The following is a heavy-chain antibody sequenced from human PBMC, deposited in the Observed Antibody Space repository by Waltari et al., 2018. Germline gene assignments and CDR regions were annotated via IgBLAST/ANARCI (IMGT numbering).Heavy chain of an antibody. CDR3: ARGSAGGMYCSSTSCYAGPRRAVFDY. CDR2: INHSGST. D-gene: IGHD2-2*01. V-gene: IGHV4-34*01. CDR1: GGSFSGYY. Sequence: QVQLQQWGAGLLKPSETLSLTCAVYGGSFSGYYWSWIRQPPGKGLEWIGEINHSGSTNYNPSLKSRVTISVDTSKNQFSLKLSSVTAADTAVYYCARGSAGGMYCSSTSCYAGPRRAVFDYWGQGTLVTVSS. J-gene: IGHJ4*02.